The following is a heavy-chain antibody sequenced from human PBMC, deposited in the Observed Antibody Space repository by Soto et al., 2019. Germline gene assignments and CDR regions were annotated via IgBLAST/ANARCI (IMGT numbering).Heavy chain of an antibody. Sequence: QVQLVESGGRVVQPGESLRLSCAASGFMFSRYAIHWVRQAPGKGLEWVAVISKDGSVNYYADSVRGRFSISRDKSKNTVYLEMNGMRDDDTAVFYCARSRSGAVPDSFGYWGQGTLVTVSS. V-gene: IGHV3-30-3*01. D-gene: IGHD3-3*01. CDR3: ARSRSGAVPDSFGY. CDR2: ISKDGSVN. CDR1: GFMFSRYA. J-gene: IGHJ1*01.